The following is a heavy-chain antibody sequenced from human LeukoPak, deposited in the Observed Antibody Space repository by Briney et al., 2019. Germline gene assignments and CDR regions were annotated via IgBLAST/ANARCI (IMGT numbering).Heavy chain of an antibody. CDR3: TSQLQLLTFFDY. J-gene: IGHJ4*02. D-gene: IGHD6-13*01. CDR2: IRSEAYGGTT. Sequence: GRSLRLSCTASGFSFGDYSMNWVRQAPGKGLEWVGFIRSEAYGGTTQHAASVKGRFTISRDDSKSIAYLQMNSLKTEDTAVYYCTSQLQLLTFFDYWGQGTLVTVSS. V-gene: IGHV3-49*04. CDR1: GFSFGDYS.